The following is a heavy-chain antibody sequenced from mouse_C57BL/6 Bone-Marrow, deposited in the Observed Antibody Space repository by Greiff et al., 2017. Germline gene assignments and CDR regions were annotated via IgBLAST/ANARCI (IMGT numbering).Heavy chain of an antibody. D-gene: IGHD2-4*01. CDR3: ARTIYYDYDGGFAY. J-gene: IGHJ3*01. V-gene: IGHV2-9-1*01. Sequence: VQVVESGPGLVAPSQSLSITCTVSGFSLTSYAISWVRQPPGKGLEWLGVIWTGGGTTYNSAHKSRLSISKDNSKSQVFLKMNSLQTDDTARYYCARTIYYDYDGGFAYWGQGTLVTVSA. CDR2: IWTGGGT. CDR1: GFSLTSYA.